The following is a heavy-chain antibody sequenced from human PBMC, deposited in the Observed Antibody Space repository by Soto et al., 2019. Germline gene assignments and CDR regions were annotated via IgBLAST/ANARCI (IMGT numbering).Heavy chain of an antibody. CDR2: ISAYNRNT. Sequence: VLLMQSGAEVKKTGASVKVSCKASGYTLNTYGISWVRQAPGQGLEWMGWISAYNRNTNYAQKLQGRVTMTTDTSTSTAYMELRSLRSDDTAVYYCARVDLGDFDFWGQGTLVTVSS. CDR3: ARVDLGDFDF. D-gene: IGHD3-16*01. J-gene: IGHJ4*02. CDR1: GYTLNTYG. V-gene: IGHV1-18*01.